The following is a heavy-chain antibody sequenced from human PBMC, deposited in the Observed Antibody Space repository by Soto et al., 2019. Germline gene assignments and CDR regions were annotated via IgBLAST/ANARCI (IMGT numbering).Heavy chain of an antibody. J-gene: IGHJ5*02. CDR3: ARVVAATLVNCFDP. CDR1: GYTFTSYA. Sequence: ASVKVSCKASGYTFTSYAISWVRQAPGQGLEWMGGIIPIFGTANYAQKFQGRVTITADESTSTAYMELSSLRSEDTAVYYCARVVAATLVNCFDPGGQETLVTFSS. V-gene: IGHV1-69*13. D-gene: IGHD2-2*01. CDR2: IIPIFGTA.